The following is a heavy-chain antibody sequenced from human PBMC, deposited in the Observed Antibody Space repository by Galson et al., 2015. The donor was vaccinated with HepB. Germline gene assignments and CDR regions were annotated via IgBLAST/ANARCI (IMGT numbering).Heavy chain of an antibody. V-gene: IGHV1-46*03. CDR1: GYTLTELS. J-gene: IGHJ4*02. D-gene: IGHD6-19*01. Sequence: SVKVSCKVSGYTLTELSMHWVRQAPGQGLEWMGIINPSGGSTSYAQKFQGRVTMTRDTSTSTVYMELSSLRSEDTAVYYCARVRGKYSSGPEGYWGQGTLVTVSS. CDR2: INPSGGST. CDR3: ARVRGKYSSGPEGY.